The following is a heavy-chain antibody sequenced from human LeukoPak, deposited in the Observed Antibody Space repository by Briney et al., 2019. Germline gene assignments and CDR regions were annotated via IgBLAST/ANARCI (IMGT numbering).Heavy chain of an antibody. CDR1: GSRFTSYW. CDR3: ARHDTVTSTDC. V-gene: IGHV5-51*01. D-gene: IGHD4-17*01. Sequence: GESLKISCKGSGSRFTSYWIGWVRQMPGKGLEWMGIIYPGDSDARYSPSFQGQVTMSADKSISTVYLQWSSLKASDTATYYCARHDTVTSTDCWGQGTLVTVSS. J-gene: IGHJ4*02. CDR2: IYPGDSDA.